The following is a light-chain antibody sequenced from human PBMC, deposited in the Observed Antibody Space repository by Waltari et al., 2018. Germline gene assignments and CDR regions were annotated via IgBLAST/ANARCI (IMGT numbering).Light chain of an antibody. CDR1: QRSSRF. V-gene: IGKV1-39*01. CDR3: QQSYDTWT. Sequence: DIQMTQSPSSLSASVGDRVTITCRASQRSSRFLNWYQQKPGTVPKLLSYGASNLQSGVPTRFIGSGSGTDFTLTISSLQPEDFATYYCQQSYDTWTFGQGTKVEI. CDR2: GAS. J-gene: IGKJ1*01.